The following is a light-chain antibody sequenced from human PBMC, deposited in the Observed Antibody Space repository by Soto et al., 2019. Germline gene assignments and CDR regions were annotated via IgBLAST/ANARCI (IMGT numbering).Light chain of an antibody. J-gene: IGLJ3*02. V-gene: IGLV1-40*01. Sequence: QSVLTQPPSVSGAPGQRVTISCTGSSSNIGAGYDVHGYQQLPGTAPKLLIYGNSNRPSGVPDRFSGSKSGTSASLAITGLQAEDEADYYCQSYDSRLSGSVFGGGTQLTVL. CDR1: SSNIGAGYD. CDR3: QSYDSRLSGSV. CDR2: GNS.